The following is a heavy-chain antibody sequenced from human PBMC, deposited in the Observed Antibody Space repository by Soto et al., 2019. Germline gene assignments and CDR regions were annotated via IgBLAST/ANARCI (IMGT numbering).Heavy chain of an antibody. CDR3: ARAGSSIYMDV. CDR1: GFTFSSYD. CDR2: IGTAGDT. V-gene: IGHV3-13*01. J-gene: IGHJ6*03. D-gene: IGHD6-13*01. Sequence: PGGSLRLSCAASGFTFSSYDMHWVRQATGKGLEWVSAIGTAGDTYYPGSVKGRFTISRENAKNSLYLQMNSLRAGDTAVYYCARAGSSIYMDVWGQGTTATVYS.